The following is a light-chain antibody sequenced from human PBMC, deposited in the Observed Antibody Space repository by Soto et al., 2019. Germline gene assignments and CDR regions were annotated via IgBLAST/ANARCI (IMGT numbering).Light chain of an antibody. Sequence: TQSLVCRSLSQEEKATLSCRARQSVSSSYLAWYQQKPGQAPRLLIYGASSRATVLPDRFSGSGSGTDFTLTISRLEFDYLAMRCCPKSTLSPYATF. V-gene: IGKV3-20*01. CDR3: PKSTLSPYAT. J-gene: IGKJ1*01. CDR2: GAS. CDR1: QSVSSSY.